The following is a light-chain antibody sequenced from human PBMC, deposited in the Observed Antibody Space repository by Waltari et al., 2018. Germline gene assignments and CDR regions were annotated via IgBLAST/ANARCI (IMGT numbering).Light chain of an antibody. Sequence: QSVLTQPPSASGTPGQRVTISCSGSRSNIGSNYVYWYQQLPGTAPKLPIYRNNRRPSGFPDRFSGSKSVTSASLAISGLRSEDEADDYCAAWDDSLSGRVFGGGTKVTVL. CDR2: RNN. J-gene: IGLJ3*02. CDR3: AAWDDSLSGRV. CDR1: RSNIGSNY. V-gene: IGLV1-47*01.